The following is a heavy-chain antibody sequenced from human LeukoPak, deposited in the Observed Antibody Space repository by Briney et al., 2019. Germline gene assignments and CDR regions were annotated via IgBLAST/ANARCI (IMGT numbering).Heavy chain of an antibody. CDR3: ARDLGLRFLEWLHHDY. CDR1: GGTFSSYA. CDR2: IIPILGIA. Sequence: TVKVSCKASGGTFSSYAISWVRQAPGQGLEWMGMIIPILGIANYAQKFQGRVTITADKSTSTAYMELSSLRSEDTAVYYCARDLGLRFLEWLHHDYWGQGTLVTVSS. D-gene: IGHD3-3*01. J-gene: IGHJ4*02. V-gene: IGHV1-69*04.